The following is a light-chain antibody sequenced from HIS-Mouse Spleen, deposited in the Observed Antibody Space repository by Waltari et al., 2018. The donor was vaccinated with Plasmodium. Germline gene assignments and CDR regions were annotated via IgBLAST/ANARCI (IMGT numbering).Light chain of an antibody. V-gene: IGLV3-1*01. Sequence: SYELTQPPSVSVSPGQTASITCSGAKLGDKYACWYQQKPGQSPVLVIYQDSKRPSGSRERFSGSNSGNTATLTISGTQAMDEADYYCQAWDSSTVVFGGGTKLTVL. J-gene: IGLJ2*01. CDR2: QDS. CDR3: QAWDSSTVV. CDR1: KLGDKY.